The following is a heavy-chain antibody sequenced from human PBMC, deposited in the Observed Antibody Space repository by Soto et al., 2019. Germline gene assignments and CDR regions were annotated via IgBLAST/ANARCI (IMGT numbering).Heavy chain of an antibody. CDR2: ISSSSSYI. CDR3: AGDLHSSSSRYFDY. CDR1: GFTFSSYS. D-gene: IGHD6-6*01. Sequence: EVQLVESGGGLVKPGGSLRLSCAASGFTFSSYSMNWVRQAPGKGLEWVSSISSSSSYIYYADSVKGRFTISRDNAKNSLYLQLNSLRAEDTAVYYCAGDLHSSSSRYFDYWGQGTLVTVSS. J-gene: IGHJ4*02. V-gene: IGHV3-21*01.